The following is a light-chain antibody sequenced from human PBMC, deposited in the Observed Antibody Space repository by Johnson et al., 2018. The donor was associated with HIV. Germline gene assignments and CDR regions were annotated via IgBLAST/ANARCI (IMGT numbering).Light chain of an antibody. V-gene: IGLV1-51*02. Sequence: QAVLTQPPSVSAAPGQKVNISCSGSSSNIGNNYVSWYQQLPGTAPKLLIYENNKRPSGIPDRFSGLPSGTSDTLGITGLQTGDEADYYCGTWDGHRSAGGVFGTGTKVTVL. CDR3: GTWDGHRSAGGV. J-gene: IGLJ1*01. CDR1: SSNIGNNY. CDR2: ENN.